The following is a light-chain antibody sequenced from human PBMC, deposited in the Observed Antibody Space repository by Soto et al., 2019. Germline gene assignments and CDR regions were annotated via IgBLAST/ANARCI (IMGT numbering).Light chain of an antibody. J-gene: IGLJ2*01. V-gene: IGLV2-11*01. Sequence: QSALTQPASVSGSPGQSITISCTGTSSDVGSYNFVSWYQHHAGTAPKLIIYDVSKRPSGVPDRFSGSKSGNTASLTISGLQAEDEADYYCCSYAGSYVVFGGGTKLTVL. CDR3: CSYAGSYVV. CDR2: DVS. CDR1: SSDVGSYNF.